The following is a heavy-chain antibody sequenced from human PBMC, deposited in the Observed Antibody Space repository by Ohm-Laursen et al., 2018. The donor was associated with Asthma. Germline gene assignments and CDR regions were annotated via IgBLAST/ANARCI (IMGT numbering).Heavy chain of an antibody. J-gene: IGHJ6*02. Sequence: SVKVSCKASGGTFSSYAISWVRQAPGQGLEWMGGIIPIFGTANYAQKFQGRVTITADESTSTAYMDLSSLRSEDTAVYYCARGGYSGYDLYYAMGVWGQGTTVTVSS. V-gene: IGHV1-69*13. CDR2: IIPIFGTA. D-gene: IGHD5-12*01. CDR1: GGTFSSYA. CDR3: ARGGYSGYDLYYAMGV.